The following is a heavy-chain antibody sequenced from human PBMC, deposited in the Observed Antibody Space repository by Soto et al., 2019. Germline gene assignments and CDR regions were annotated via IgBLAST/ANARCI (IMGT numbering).Heavy chain of an antibody. J-gene: IGHJ4*02. V-gene: IGHV4-59*08. CDR2: IYYSGST. CDR3: ARQALSSVTAAGSIDK. D-gene: IGHD6-13*01. Sequence: QVRLQESGPGLVKPSETLSLTCTVSGGSISSYYWSWIRQPPGKGLEWIGYIYYSGSTNYNPSLKSRVTISADTSKNQFSLRLRSVTAADTAVYYCARQALSSVTAAGSIDKWGQGTLVTVSS. CDR1: GGSISSYY.